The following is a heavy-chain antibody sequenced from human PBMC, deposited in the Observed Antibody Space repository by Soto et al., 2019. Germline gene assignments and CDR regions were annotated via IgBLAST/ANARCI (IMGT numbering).Heavy chain of an antibody. J-gene: IGHJ4*02. CDR1: GGSISSGGYY. CDR2: IYYSGST. D-gene: IGHD2-2*01. CDR3: ARSTSGWIDY. V-gene: IGHV4-31*03. Sequence: QVQLQESGPGLVKPSQTLSLTCTVSGGSISSGGYYWSWIRQHPGKGLEWIGYIYYSGSTYYNPYLQRRVTISVDTSKNQFSLKLSSVTAADTAVYYCARSTSGWIDYWGQGTLVTVSS.